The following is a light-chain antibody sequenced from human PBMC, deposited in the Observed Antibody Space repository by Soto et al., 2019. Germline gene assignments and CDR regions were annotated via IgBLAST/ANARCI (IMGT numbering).Light chain of an antibody. V-gene: IGLV1-44*01. J-gene: IGLJ1*01. CDR3: AAWDDTSSFV. CDR1: SSNIGRNT. Sequence: QSVLTQPPSASGTPGQRVIISCSGGSSNIGRNTVNWYQHLPGTAPRLLIYTNDQRPSGVPDRFSGSKSGTSASLASSGLQSEDEADYYCAAWDDTSSFVFRTGTKLTVL. CDR2: TND.